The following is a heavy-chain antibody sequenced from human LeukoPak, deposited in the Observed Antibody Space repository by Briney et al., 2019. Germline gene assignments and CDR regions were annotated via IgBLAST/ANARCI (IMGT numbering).Heavy chain of an antibody. Sequence: GESLKISCKGSGYSFTSYWIGWVRQMPGKGLEWMGIIYPGDSDTRYSPSFQGQVSISADKSITTAYPQWSSLKASDTAMYYCARPSSVTNPDYWGQGTLVTVSS. CDR2: IYPGDSDT. D-gene: IGHD2-21*02. V-gene: IGHV5-51*01. J-gene: IGHJ4*02. CDR3: ARPSSVTNPDY. CDR1: GYSFTSYW.